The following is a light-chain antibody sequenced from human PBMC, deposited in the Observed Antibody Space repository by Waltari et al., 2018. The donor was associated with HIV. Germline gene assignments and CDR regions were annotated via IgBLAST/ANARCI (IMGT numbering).Light chain of an antibody. CDR1: DSDFGLSNF. V-gene: IGLV2-14*03. Sequence: AVTQPASVSGLPGQSTTISCTGGDSDFGLSNFVSWYQQHPGKPPKLLLYDVDSRSSGVSDRFSGAISGNTASLTISELRAEDEAHYYCASFTADNTVLFGGGTEVTVL. J-gene: IGLJ3*02. CDR2: DVD. CDR3: ASFTADNTVL.